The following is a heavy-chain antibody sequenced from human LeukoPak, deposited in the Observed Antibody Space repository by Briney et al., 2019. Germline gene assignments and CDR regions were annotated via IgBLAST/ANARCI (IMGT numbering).Heavy chain of an antibody. CDR3: ARGLGIQLWLSWFDP. D-gene: IGHD5-18*01. J-gene: IGHJ5*02. CDR1: GGSFSGYY. CDR2: INHSGST. V-gene: IGHV4-34*01. Sequence: PSETLSLTCAVYGGSFSGYYWSWIRQPPGKGLEWIGEINHSGSTNYNPSLKSRVTISVETSKNQFSLKLSSVTAADTAVYYCARGLGIQLWLSWFDPWGQGTLVTVSS.